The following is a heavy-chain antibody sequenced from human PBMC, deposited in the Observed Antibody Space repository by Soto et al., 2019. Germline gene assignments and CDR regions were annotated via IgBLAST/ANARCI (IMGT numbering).Heavy chain of an antibody. CDR2: ISGYNGNT. D-gene: IGHD5-18*01. CDR3: ARDPGFGFGYSYAFAMDV. V-gene: IGHV1-18*01. J-gene: IGHJ6*02. CDR1: GYTFSNYG. Sequence: QVQLVQSGDEVKKPGASVKVSCKASGYTFSNYGISWVRQGPGQGLEWMGWISGYNGNTHYEEKVQDRIKMTTDTSTSTTYLELRSLRSDDTAVYCCARDPGFGFGYSYAFAMDVWGQGTTVTVSS.